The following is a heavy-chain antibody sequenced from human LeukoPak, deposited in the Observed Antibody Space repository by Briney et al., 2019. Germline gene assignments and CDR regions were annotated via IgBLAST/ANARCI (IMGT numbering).Heavy chain of an antibody. Sequence: PGGSLRLSCAASGFTFSSYAMSWVRQAPGKGLEWVSTISNSDGKTYYADSVKGRFTISRDNSKNTLYVQMNSLTAEDTAIYYCAKATGSLGNWGQGTLATVSS. CDR2: ISNSDGKT. V-gene: IGHV3-23*01. J-gene: IGHJ4*02. CDR3: AKATGSLGN. CDR1: GFTFSSYA. D-gene: IGHD1-1*01.